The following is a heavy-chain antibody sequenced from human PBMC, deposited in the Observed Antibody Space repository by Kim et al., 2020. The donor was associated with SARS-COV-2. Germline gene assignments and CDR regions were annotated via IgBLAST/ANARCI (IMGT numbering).Heavy chain of an antibody. V-gene: IGHV4-34*01. Sequence: SETLSLTCAVYGGSFSGYYWSWIRQPPGKGLEWIGEINHSGSTNYNPSLKSRVTISVDTSKNQFSLKLSSVTAADTAVYYCAIGPGGVGAHSEWDQGTLATVSS. J-gene: IGHJ4*02. CDR2: INHSGST. D-gene: IGHD1-26*01. CDR1: GGSFSGYY. CDR3: AIGPGGVGAHSE.